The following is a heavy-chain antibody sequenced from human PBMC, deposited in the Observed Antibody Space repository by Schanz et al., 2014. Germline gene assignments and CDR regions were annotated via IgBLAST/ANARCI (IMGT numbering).Heavy chain of an antibody. CDR1: GYTFTTYA. Sequence: QIQLVQSGPEVKKPGATVNVSCKASGYTFTTYAMSWVRQSPGQGLEWVGWISVYTGNTKYAQKVQGRVTMTADTSTNTAYMELRSLSSDDTAVYYCAKAEYDILTDAYSRLDPWGQGTLVTVSS. CDR3: AKAEYDILTDAYSRLDP. CDR2: ISVYTGNT. V-gene: IGHV1-18*01. D-gene: IGHD3-9*01. J-gene: IGHJ5*02.